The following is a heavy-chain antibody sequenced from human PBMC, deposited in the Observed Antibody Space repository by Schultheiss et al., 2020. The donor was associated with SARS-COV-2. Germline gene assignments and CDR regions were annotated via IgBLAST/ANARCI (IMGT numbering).Heavy chain of an antibody. Sequence: GGSLRLSCAASGFTFSDYYMSWIRQTPGKGLEWVALMTDDGNTEYYADSVKGRFTISRDNSKNTLYLQMNSLRADDTALYYCAKDHQNDFWSGYYDHWGHGTLVTVSS. J-gene: IGHJ5*02. CDR2: MTDDGNTE. D-gene: IGHD3-3*01. CDR1: GFTFSDYY. V-gene: IGHV3-30*02. CDR3: AKDHQNDFWSGYYDH.